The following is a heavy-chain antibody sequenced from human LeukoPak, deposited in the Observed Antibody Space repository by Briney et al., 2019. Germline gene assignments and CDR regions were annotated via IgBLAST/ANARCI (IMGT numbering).Heavy chain of an antibody. CDR2: ISGSGGST. D-gene: IGHD1-1*01. Sequence: GGSLRLSCAASGFTFSSYAMSWVRQAPGKGLEWVSAISGSGGSTYYADSVKGRFTISRDNAKNSLYLQMNSLRAEDTAVYYCARADVIKVTTIDYWGQGTLVTVSS. V-gene: IGHV3-23*01. J-gene: IGHJ4*02. CDR1: GFTFSSYA. CDR3: ARADVIKVTTIDY.